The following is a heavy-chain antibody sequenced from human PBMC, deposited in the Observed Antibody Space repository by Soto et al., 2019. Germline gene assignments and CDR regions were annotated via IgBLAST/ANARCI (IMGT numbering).Heavy chain of an antibody. Sequence: ASVRVPCKASGYTFTSYAMHWVRQAPGQRLEWMGWINAGNGNTKYSQKFQGRVTITRDTSASTAYMELSSLRSEDTAVYYCASSTILGVVMAQGMDVWGQGTTVTVSS. D-gene: IGHD3-3*01. CDR1: GYTFTSYA. V-gene: IGHV1-3*01. CDR3: ASSTILGVVMAQGMDV. J-gene: IGHJ6*01. CDR2: INAGNGNT.